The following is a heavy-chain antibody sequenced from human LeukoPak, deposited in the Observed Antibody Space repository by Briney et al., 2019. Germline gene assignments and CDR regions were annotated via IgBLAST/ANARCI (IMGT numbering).Heavy chain of an antibody. CDR1: GFTFSNYG. V-gene: IGHV3-30*18. D-gene: IGHD5-12*01. CDR2: ISFDESSE. J-gene: IGHJ4*02. CDR3: AKEVGYGSPYFDY. Sequence: GGSLRLSCAASGFTFSNYGMHWVRQAPGKGLEWVALISFDESSEYYADSVKGRFSISRDNSKNTQYLQMNNARVDDTAVYYCAKEVGYGSPYFDYWGQGTLVTVSS.